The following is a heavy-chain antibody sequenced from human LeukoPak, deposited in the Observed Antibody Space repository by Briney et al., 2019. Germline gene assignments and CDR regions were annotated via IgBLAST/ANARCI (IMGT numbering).Heavy chain of an antibody. J-gene: IGHJ4*02. D-gene: IGHD1-7*01. CDR3: APGPRMTGTSAPYFDY. CDR2: INPNTGVT. V-gene: IGHV1-2*02. CDR1: GYTFTDYY. Sequence: ASVKVSCKTSGYTFTDYYMHWVRQAPGQGLEWMAWINPNTGVTHYAHNFQGRVTVTRDTSITTAYMELRRRISDDTAVYYCAPGPRMTGTSAPYFDYWGQGTPVTVSS.